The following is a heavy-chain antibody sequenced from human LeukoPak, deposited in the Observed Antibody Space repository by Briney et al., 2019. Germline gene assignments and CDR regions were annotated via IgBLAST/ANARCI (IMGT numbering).Heavy chain of an antibody. D-gene: IGHD2-15*01. CDR2: IWYDGSNK. V-gene: IGHV3-33*01. J-gene: IGHJ4*02. Sequence: PWGSLRLSCAASGFTFSSYGMPWVRQAPGKGLEWVAVIWYDGSNKYDADSVKGRFTISRDNSKNTLYLQMNSLRAEDTAVYYCARAFRTSGYCSGGSCYSLDYWGQGTLVTVSS. CDR3: ARAFRTSGYCSGGSCYSLDY. CDR1: GFTFSSYG.